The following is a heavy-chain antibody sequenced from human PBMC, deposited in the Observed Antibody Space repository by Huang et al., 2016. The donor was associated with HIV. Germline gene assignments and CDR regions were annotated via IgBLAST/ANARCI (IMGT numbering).Heavy chain of an antibody. V-gene: IGHV3-30*18. Sequence: QVQLVESGGGVVQPGRSLRLSCVASGFTFNNFGMHWVRQAPGKGLEWVAVISYDGSSGRYSESVKGRFTISRDNPMDTLYLQMNSLRPDDTAVYYCAKESRWYSDLDNWGQGTLVTVPS. CDR1: GFTFNNFG. J-gene: IGHJ4*02. CDR2: ISYDGSSG. D-gene: IGHD2-15*01. CDR3: AKESRWYSDLDN.